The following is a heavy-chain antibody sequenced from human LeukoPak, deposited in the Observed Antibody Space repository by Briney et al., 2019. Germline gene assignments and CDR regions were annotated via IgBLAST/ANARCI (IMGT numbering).Heavy chain of an antibody. Sequence: ASVKVSCKASGYTFTSYGISWVRQAPGQGLEWMGWISAYNGNTNYAQKLQGRVTMTTDTSTSTAYMALRSLRSDDTAVYYRASDHYSSGYYDPSYCGQGTLVSVSS. J-gene: IGHJ4*02. CDR1: GYTFTSYG. V-gene: IGHV1-18*01. D-gene: IGHD3-22*01. CDR2: ISAYNGNT. CDR3: ASDHYSSGYYDPSY.